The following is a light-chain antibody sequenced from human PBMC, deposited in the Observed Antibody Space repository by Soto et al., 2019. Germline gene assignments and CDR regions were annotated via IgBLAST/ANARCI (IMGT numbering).Light chain of an antibody. CDR2: GVT. V-gene: IGLV2-14*01. Sequence: QSALTQPASVSGSPGQSISISCTGTSSDVGVHNFVSWYQQYPGKAPKVLIYGVTNRLSGVSNRFSGSKSGNTASLTISGLQAEYEADYYCSSYTTSFTWVFGGGTKVTVL. J-gene: IGLJ3*02. CDR3: SSYTTSFTWV. CDR1: SSDVGVHNF.